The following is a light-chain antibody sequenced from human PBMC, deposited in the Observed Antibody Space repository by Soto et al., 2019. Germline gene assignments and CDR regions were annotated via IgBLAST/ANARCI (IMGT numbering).Light chain of an antibody. Sequence: QSVLTQPPSASGTPGQRVTISCSGSSSNIGSNTVNWYQQLPGTAPKLLIYSKNQRPSGVPDRFSGSKSGTSASLAISGLQSEDEADYYCAVWDDSLNGPIFGGGTKLTVL. CDR2: SKN. CDR3: AVWDDSLNGPI. V-gene: IGLV1-44*01. CDR1: SSNIGSNT. J-gene: IGLJ2*01.